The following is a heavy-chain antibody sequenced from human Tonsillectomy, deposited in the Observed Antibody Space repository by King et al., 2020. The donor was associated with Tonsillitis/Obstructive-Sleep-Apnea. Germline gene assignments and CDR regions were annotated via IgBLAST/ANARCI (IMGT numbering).Heavy chain of an antibody. D-gene: IGHD6-19*01. CDR3: ARRSIAVAAGAFDS. CDR2: INSDGSST. CDR1: GFTFSSYW. J-gene: IGHJ3*02. Sequence: QLVQSGGGLVQPGGSLRLSCAASGFTFSSYWMHWVRQAPGKGLVWVSRINSDGSSTSYADSVKGRFTISRDNAKNTLYLQMNSLRAEDTAVYYCARRSIAVAAGAFDSWGQGTMVTVSS. V-gene: IGHV3-74*01.